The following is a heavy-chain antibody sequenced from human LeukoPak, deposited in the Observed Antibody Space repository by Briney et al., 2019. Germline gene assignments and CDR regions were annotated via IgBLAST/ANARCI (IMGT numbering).Heavy chain of an antibody. CDR3: AKDPVVGATREYYFDY. V-gene: IGHV3-7*01. Sequence: PGGSLRLSCAASGFTFSNYWMSWVRQAPGKGLEWVANIKQDGSEKYYVDSVKGRFTISRDNSKNTLYLQMNSLRAEDTAVYYCAKDPVVGATREYYFDYWGQGTLVTVSS. CDR1: GFTFSNYW. D-gene: IGHD1-26*01. CDR2: IKQDGSEK. J-gene: IGHJ4*02.